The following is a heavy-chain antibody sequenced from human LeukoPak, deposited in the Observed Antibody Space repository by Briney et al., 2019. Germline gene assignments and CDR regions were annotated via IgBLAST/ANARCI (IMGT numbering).Heavy chain of an antibody. J-gene: IGHJ3*02. Sequence: ASVKVSCKASGYTFTGYYMHWVRQAPGQGLEWMGWINPNSGGTNYAQKFQGRVTMTRDTSISTAYMELSRLRSDDTAVYYCASRVLGYSSGWYSADDAFDIWGQGTMVTVSS. CDR1: GYTFTGYY. D-gene: IGHD6-19*01. V-gene: IGHV1-2*02. CDR2: INPNSGGT. CDR3: ASRVLGYSSGWYSADDAFDI.